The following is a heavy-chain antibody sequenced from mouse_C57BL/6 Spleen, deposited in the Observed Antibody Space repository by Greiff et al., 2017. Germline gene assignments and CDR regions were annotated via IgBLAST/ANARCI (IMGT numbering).Heavy chain of an antibody. V-gene: IGHV5-6*02. Sequence: DVKLVESGGDLVKPGGSLKLSCAASGFTFSSYGMSWVRQTPDKRLEWVATISSGGSYTYYPDSVKGRFTISRDNAKNTLYLQMSSLKSEDTAMYYCARVLSTTVVDWYFDVWGTGTTVTVSS. CDR2: ISSGGSYT. J-gene: IGHJ1*03. CDR3: ARVLSTTVVDWYFDV. CDR1: GFTFSSYG. D-gene: IGHD1-1*01.